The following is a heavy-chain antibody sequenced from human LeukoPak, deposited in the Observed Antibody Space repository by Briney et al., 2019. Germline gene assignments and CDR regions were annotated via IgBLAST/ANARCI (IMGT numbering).Heavy chain of an antibody. D-gene: IGHD4-17*01. CDR3: ARVQSLRVVRCFDP. CDR2: INPNSGGT. CDR1: GYSFTDKY. Sequence: ASVKVSCKASGYSFTDKYMHWVRQAPGQGLEWMGWINPNSGGTNYAQKFQGRVTMTTDTSMSTAYMDLSRLTSDDTAVYYCARVQSLRVVRCFDPWGQGTLVTVSS. V-gene: IGHV1-2*02. J-gene: IGHJ5*02.